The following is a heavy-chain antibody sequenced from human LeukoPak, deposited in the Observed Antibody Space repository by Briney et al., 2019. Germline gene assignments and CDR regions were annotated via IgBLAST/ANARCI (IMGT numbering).Heavy chain of an antibody. D-gene: IGHD2-2*02. J-gene: IGHJ5*02. CDR1: GFTFRNYD. Sequence: GGSLRLSCAASGFTFRNYDMHWVRQATGKCLEWVSAIGTAGDTYYPGSVKGRFTISRENAKNSLYLQMNSLRAGDTAVYYCARGLRYCSSTSCYSWFDPWGQGTLVTVSS. CDR3: ARGLRYCSSTSCYSWFDP. CDR2: IGTAGDT. V-gene: IGHV3-13*01.